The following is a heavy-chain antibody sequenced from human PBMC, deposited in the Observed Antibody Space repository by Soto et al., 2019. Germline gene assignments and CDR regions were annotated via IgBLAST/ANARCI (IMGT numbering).Heavy chain of an antibody. Sequence: ASVKVSCKASGGTFSSYAISWVRQAPGQGLEWMGGIIPIFGTANYAQKFQGRVTITADESTSTAYMELSSLRSEDTAVYYCARGVSGGSYYYYGMDVWGQGTTVTVSS. D-gene: IGHD2-15*01. CDR2: IIPIFGTA. V-gene: IGHV1-69*13. CDR1: GGTFSSYA. J-gene: IGHJ6*02. CDR3: ARGVSGGSYYYYGMDV.